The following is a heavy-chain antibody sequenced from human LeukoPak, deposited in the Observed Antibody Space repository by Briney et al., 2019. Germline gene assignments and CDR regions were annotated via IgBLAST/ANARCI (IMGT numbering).Heavy chain of an antibody. D-gene: IGHD3-22*01. J-gene: IGHJ5*02. CDR2: IYYSGST. CDR3: ARVLYYDSSGYYFEWFDP. Sequence: SETLSLTCTVSGGSISSYYWSWIRQPPGKGLERIGYIYYSGSTNYNPSLKSRVTISVDTSKNQFSLKLSSVTAADTAVYYCARVLYYDSSGYYFEWFDPWGQGTLVTVSS. V-gene: IGHV4-59*01. CDR1: GGSISSYY.